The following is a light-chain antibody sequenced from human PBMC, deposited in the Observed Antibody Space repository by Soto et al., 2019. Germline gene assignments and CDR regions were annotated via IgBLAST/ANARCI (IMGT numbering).Light chain of an antibody. V-gene: IGKV1-5*01. CDR3: LQYSSHSWT. J-gene: IGKJ1*01. CDR1: RSISDW. Sequence: DIQMTQSPSTLSASFGDGVTITFRASRSISDWLAWYQQKPGKAPELLIFDASSLKSGVPSRFSGSGSGTEFTLTISRLQPDDVATYYCLQYSSHSWTFGQGTKVDIK. CDR2: DAS.